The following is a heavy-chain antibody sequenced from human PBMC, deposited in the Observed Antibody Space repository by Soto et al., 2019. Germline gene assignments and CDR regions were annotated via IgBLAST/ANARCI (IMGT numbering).Heavy chain of an antibody. CDR2: INSDGSST. Sequence: PGGSLRLSCAASGFTFDDYAMHWVRQAPGKGPEWVSGINSDGSSTSYADSVKGRFTISRDNAKNTLYLQMNSLRAEDTAVYYCARAAPGDFACMDVWGQGTTVTVSS. CDR1: GFTFDDYA. CDR3: ARAAPGDFACMDV. D-gene: IGHD3-3*01. V-gene: IGHV3-74*01. J-gene: IGHJ6*02.